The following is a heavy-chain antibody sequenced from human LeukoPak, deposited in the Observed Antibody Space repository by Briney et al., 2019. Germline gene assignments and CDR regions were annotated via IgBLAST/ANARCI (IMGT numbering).Heavy chain of an antibody. Sequence: PSGTLSLTCAVSGGSISSSNWWSWVRQPPGKGLEWLGEIYHSGNTNYNPSLKSRVTLSVDKSKNQFSLKLTSVTAADTAVYYCARRESRAEGDWFDPWGRGTLVTVSS. D-gene: IGHD2-2*01. J-gene: IGHJ5*02. CDR1: GGSISSSNW. V-gene: IGHV4-4*02. CDR3: ARRESRAEGDWFDP. CDR2: IYHSGNT.